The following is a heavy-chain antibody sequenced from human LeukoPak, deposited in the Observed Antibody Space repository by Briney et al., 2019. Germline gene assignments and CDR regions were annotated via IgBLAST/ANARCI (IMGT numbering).Heavy chain of an antibody. Sequence: SETLSLTCTVSGGSISSYYWSWIRQPPGKGLEWIGYIYYSGSTNYNPSLKSRVTISVGTSKNQFSLKLSSVTAADTAVYYCARSLYYYDSSGYSNYGMDVWGQGTTVTVSS. CDR1: GGSISSYY. V-gene: IGHV4-59*08. J-gene: IGHJ6*02. D-gene: IGHD3-22*01. CDR2: IYYSGST. CDR3: ARSLYYYDSSGYSNYGMDV.